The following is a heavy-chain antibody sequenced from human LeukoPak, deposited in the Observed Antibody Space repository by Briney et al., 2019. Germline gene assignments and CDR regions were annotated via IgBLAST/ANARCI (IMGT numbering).Heavy chain of an antibody. V-gene: IGHV3-7*03. J-gene: IGHJ3*02. CDR3: ARDSAYCSSTSCVGDAFDI. Sequence: PGGSLRLSCAASGFTFSSYAMSWVRQAPGKGLEWVANIKQDGSEKNYVDSVKGRFTISRDNAKNSLYLQMNSLRAEDTAVYYCARDSAYCSSTSCVGDAFDIWGQGTMVTVSS. D-gene: IGHD2-2*01. CDR1: GFTFSSYA. CDR2: IKQDGSEK.